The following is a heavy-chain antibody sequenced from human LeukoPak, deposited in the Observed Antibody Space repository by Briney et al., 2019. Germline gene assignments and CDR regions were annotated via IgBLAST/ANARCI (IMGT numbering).Heavy chain of an antibody. D-gene: IGHD6-19*01. CDR3: ARDRQWLVPRSYYYGMDV. V-gene: IGHV4-59*01. J-gene: IGHJ6*02. Sequence: SETLSLTCTVSGGSITGYYWSWIRQPPGKGLEWIGYIYYSGSTNYNPSLKSRVTISVDTSKNQFSLRLTSVTAADTAVYYCARDRQWLVPRSYYYGMDVWGQGTTVTVSS. CDR1: GGSITGYY. CDR2: IYYSGST.